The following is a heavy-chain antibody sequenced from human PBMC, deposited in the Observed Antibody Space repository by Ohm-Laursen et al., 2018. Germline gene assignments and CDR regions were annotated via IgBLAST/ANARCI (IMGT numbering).Heavy chain of an antibody. Sequence: GESLKISCKGSGYSFTSYWIGWVRQMPGKGLEWMGIIYPGDSDTRYSPSFQGQVTISADKSISTAYLQWSSLRASDTAMYYCARSFRREALEFDPWGQGTLVTVSS. J-gene: IGHJ5*02. V-gene: IGHV5-51*03. CDR3: ARSFRREALEFDP. CDR1: GYSFTSYW. CDR2: IYPGDSDT. D-gene: IGHD1-26*01.